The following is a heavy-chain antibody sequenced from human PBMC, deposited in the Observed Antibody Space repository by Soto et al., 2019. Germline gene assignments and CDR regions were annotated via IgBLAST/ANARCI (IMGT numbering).Heavy chain of an antibody. Sequence: SETLSLTCAVYGGSFSGYYWSWIRQPPGKGLEWIGEINHSGSTNYNPSLKSRVTISVDTSKNQFSLKLSSVTAADTAVYYCARGPNSSSWYRVTKYYFDYWGQGTLVTVSS. CDR3: ARGPNSSSWYRVTKYYFDY. V-gene: IGHV4-34*01. D-gene: IGHD6-13*01. CDR2: INHSGST. J-gene: IGHJ4*02. CDR1: GGSFSGYY.